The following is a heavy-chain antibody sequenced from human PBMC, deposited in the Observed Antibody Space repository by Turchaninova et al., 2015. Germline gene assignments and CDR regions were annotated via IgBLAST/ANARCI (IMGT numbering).Heavy chain of an antibody. V-gene: IGHV4-39*07. Sequence: QLQLQESGPGLVKPSETLSLTCTVSGGSISSLSYHWGWIRQPPGKGLEWIGSIYYSWSTYYNPSLKSRVTISVDTSKNQFSLKLSSVTAADTAVYYCTREWNWGKVLDYWGQGTLVTVSS. J-gene: IGHJ4*02. CDR1: GGSISSLSYH. CDR3: TREWNWGKVLDY. CDR2: IYYSWST. D-gene: IGHD7-27*01.